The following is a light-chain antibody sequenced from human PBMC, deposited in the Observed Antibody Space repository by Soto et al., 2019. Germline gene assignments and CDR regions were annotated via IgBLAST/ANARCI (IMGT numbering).Light chain of an antibody. Sequence: EIVLTQSPGTLSLSPGERATLSCRASQSLGSSYLAWYQQKPGQAPRLLIFGASSRATGIPDRFSGSESGTDFTLTISRLEPEDFAVYYCQQYAGSPWTFGQGTKVEIK. V-gene: IGKV3-20*01. CDR3: QQYAGSPWT. J-gene: IGKJ1*01. CDR2: GAS. CDR1: QSLGSSY.